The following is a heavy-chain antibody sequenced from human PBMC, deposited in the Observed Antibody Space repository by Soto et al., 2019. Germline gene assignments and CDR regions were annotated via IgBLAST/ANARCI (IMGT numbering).Heavy chain of an antibody. CDR2: ISSSSSYI. Sequence: GGSLRLSCAASGFTFSSYSMNWVRQAPGKGLEWVSSISSSSSYIYYADSVKGRFTISRDNAKNSLYLQMNSLRAEDTAVYYCARDKVVVAASAPFDYWGQGTLVTVSS. D-gene: IGHD2-15*01. V-gene: IGHV3-21*01. CDR1: GFTFSSYS. J-gene: IGHJ4*02. CDR3: ARDKVVVAASAPFDY.